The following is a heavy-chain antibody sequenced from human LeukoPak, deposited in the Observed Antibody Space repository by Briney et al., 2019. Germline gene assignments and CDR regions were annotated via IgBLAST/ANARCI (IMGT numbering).Heavy chain of an antibody. V-gene: IGHV3-30-3*01. D-gene: IGHD2-21*02. J-gene: IGHJ4*02. CDR2: ISYDGSNK. Sequence: GGSLRLSCAASGFTFSSYAMHWVRQAPGKGLGWVAVISYDGSNKYYADSVKGRFTISRDNSKNTLYLQMNSLRAEDTAVYYCARDQLSIVVVTAIDYWGQGTLVTVSS. CDR3: ARDQLSIVVVTAIDY. CDR1: GFTFSSYA.